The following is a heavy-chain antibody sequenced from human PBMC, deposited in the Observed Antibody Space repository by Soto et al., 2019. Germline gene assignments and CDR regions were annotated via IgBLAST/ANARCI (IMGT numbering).Heavy chain of an antibody. J-gene: IGHJ3*02. CDR1: GGSISSSSYY. CDR2: IYYSGST. V-gene: IGHV4-39*01. CDR3: ARRGYYAISAFDI. D-gene: IGHD2-8*01. Sequence: SETLSLTCTVSGGSISSSSYYWGWIRQPPGKGLEWIGSIYYSGSTYYNPSLKSRVTISVDTSKNQFSLKLGSVTAADTAVYYCARRGYYAISAFDIWGQGTMVTVS.